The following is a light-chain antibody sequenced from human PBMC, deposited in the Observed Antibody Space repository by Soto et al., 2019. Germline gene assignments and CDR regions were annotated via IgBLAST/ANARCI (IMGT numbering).Light chain of an antibody. CDR2: EVT. CDR3: CSYTGSDTHLV. CDR1: SSDVGGYNY. V-gene: IGLV2-14*01. J-gene: IGLJ3*02. Sequence: QSVLTQPASVSGSPGQSITISCTGTSSDVGGYNYVSWYQQHPGKAPKLMIYEVTNRPSGVSSRFSGSKSGNTASLTISGLQAEDEADYYCCSYTGSDTHLVFGGGTKLTVL.